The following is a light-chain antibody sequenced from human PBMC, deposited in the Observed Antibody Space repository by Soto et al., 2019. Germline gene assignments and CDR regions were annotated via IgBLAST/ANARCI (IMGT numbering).Light chain of an antibody. CDR3: QSYEYSLSVHYV. J-gene: IGLJ1*01. V-gene: IGLV1-40*01. CDR1: SSNIGSTYD. CDR2: GNT. Sequence: QSVLTQPPSVSGAPGQRVTISCTGSSSNIGSTYDVQWYQQLPGTAPKLLIHGNTDRPSGVPDRFSGSKSGTSASLAITGLQADDEADYYCQSYEYSLSVHYVFGTGTKVTVL.